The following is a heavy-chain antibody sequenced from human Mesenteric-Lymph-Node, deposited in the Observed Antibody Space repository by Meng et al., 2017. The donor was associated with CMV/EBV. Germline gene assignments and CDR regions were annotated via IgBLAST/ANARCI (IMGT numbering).Heavy chain of an antibody. D-gene: IGHD3-3*01. V-gene: IGHV4-59*05. CDR3: ARLPSAASFWSDYLDYYYDMDV. CDR2: ISHSGST. Sequence: SETLSLTCTVSGGSINIYYLNWIRQPPGKGLEWIGEISHSGSTYYNPSLNSRVPISVDTPKNQSSLKLRSVTASDTAVYYCARLPSAASFWSDYLDYYYDMDVWGQGTTVTVSS. CDR1: GGSINIYY. J-gene: IGHJ6*02.